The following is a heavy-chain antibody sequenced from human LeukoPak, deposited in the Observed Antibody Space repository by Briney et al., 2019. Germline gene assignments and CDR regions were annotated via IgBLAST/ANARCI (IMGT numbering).Heavy chain of an antibody. CDR3: ARDLRDIVVV. J-gene: IGHJ1*01. V-gene: IGHV4-61*02. CDR2: IYTSGST. CDR1: GGSISSGSYY. D-gene: IGHD2-2*01. Sequence: SQTLSLTCTVSGGSISSGSYYWSWIRQPAGKGLEWIGRIYTSGSTNYNPSLKSRVTISVDTCKNQFSLKLSSVTAADTAVYYCARDLRDIVVVWGQGTLVTVSS.